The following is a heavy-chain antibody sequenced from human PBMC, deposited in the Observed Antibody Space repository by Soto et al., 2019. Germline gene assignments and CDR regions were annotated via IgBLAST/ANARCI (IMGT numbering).Heavy chain of an antibody. J-gene: IGHJ4*02. V-gene: IGHV1-18*01. CDR1: GYTFTSYG. CDR2: ISAYNGNT. Sequence: ASVKVSCKASGYTFTSYGISWVRQAPGQGLEWMGWISAYNGNTNYAQKLQGRVTMTTDTSTSTAYMELRSLRSDDTAVYYCARDQVVPAAGDPTIDYWGQGTLVTVSS. CDR3: ARDQVVPAAGDPTIDY. D-gene: IGHD2-2*01.